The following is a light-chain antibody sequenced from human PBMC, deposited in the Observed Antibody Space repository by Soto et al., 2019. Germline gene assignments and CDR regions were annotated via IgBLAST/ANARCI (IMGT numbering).Light chain of an antibody. CDR3: HHYDNSPPFP. CDR2: GAS. CDR1: QSISNRY. J-gene: IGKJ3*01. Sequence: EIVLTQSPGTLSLSPGERAILSCRASQSISNRYLAWYQQMPGRAPRLLIHGASSRAPGVPDRFSGSGSGTDFTLTINRLEPEDFAVYYCHHYDNSPPFPFGPGTKVDI. V-gene: IGKV3-20*01.